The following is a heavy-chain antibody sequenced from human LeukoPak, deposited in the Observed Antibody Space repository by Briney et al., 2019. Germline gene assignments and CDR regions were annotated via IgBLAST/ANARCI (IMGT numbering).Heavy chain of an antibody. V-gene: IGHV4-34*01. CDR2: INHSGST. CDR3: ARPSPIDYGDYADY. J-gene: IGHJ4*02. D-gene: IGHD4-17*01. Sequence: SETLSLTCAVYGGSFSGYYWNWIRQPPGKGLEWIGEINHSGSTNYNPSLKSRVTISVDTSKNQFSLKLSSVTAADTAVYYCARPSPIDYGDYADYWGQGTLVTVSS. CDR1: GGSFSGYY.